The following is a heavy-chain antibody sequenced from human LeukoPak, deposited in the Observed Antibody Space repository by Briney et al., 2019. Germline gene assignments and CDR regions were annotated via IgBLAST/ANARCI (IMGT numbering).Heavy chain of an antibody. V-gene: IGHV4-4*07. J-gene: IGHJ4*02. CDR1: GGSISSYY. CDR3: ARAEACGGDCYLDY. D-gene: IGHD2-21*02. Sequence: SETLSLTGTVSGGSISSYYWSWIRQPAGKGLEWIGRIYTSGSTNYNPSLKSRVTISVDTSKNQFSLKLSSVTAADTAVYYCARAEACGGDCYLDYWGQGTLVTVSS. CDR2: IYTSGST.